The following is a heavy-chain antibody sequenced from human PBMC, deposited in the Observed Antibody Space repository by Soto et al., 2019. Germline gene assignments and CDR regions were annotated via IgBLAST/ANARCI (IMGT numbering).Heavy chain of an antibody. CDR3: AKEQGRVAAALDY. CDR1: AFTFSGYG. CDR2: ITSSGSNT. J-gene: IGHJ4*02. V-gene: IGHV3-23*01. D-gene: IGHD6-13*01. Sequence: EVQLLESGGALVQRGGSLRLSCAASAFTFSGYGMSWVRQAPGKGLEWVSSITSSGSNTYYVDSVKGRFTISRDNSQNTLCLKMNILTVEDTAVYYCAKEQGRVAAALDYWGQGTLVTVST.